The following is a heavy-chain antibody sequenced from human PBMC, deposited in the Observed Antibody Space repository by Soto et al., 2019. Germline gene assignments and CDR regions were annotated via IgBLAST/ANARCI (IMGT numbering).Heavy chain of an antibody. V-gene: IGHV4-39*01. D-gene: IGHD6-13*01. CDR2: IYYSGST. Sequence: SETLSLTCTVSGGSTSSSSYYWGWIRQPPGKGLEWIGSIYYSGSTYYNPSLKSRVTISVDTSKNQFSLKLSSVTAADTAVYYCARRGQQLTPYYYGMDVWGQGTTVTAP. CDR1: GGSTSSSSYY. CDR3: ARRGQQLTPYYYGMDV. J-gene: IGHJ6*02.